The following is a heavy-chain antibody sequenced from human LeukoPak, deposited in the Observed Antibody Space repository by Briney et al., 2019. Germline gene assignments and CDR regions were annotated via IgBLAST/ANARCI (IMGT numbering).Heavy chain of an antibody. Sequence: ASVKVSCKASRYTFTGYYLHWVRQAPGQGLEWMGWINPDSGDTNYLQKFQGRVTMTRDTSISTAYMGLSRLRSDDTAVYYCATQRGSYLWGTDFDYWGQRTLVTVSS. CDR1: RYTFTGYY. CDR3: ATQRGSYLWGTDFDY. V-gene: IGHV1-2*02. CDR2: INPDSGDT. D-gene: IGHD3-16*01. J-gene: IGHJ4*02.